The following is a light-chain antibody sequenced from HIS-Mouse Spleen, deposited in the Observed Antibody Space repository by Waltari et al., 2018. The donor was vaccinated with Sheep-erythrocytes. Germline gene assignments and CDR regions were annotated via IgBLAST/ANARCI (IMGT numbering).Light chain of an antibody. Sequence: IQITQFPPSVSASVGDRVTITCRARQAISSWLAWYQQKPGKAPKLLIYSASSLQSGVPSRFSGSGSGTDFTLTISSLQPEDFATYYCQQANSFPITFGQGTRLEIK. CDR3: QQANSFPIT. CDR2: SAS. V-gene: IGKV1-12*01. CDR1: QAISSW. J-gene: IGKJ5*01.